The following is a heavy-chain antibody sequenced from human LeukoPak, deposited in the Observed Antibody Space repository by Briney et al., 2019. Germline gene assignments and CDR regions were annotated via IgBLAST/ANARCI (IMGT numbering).Heavy chain of an antibody. Sequence: PSETLSLTCAVYGGSFSGYYWSWIRQPPGKGLEWIGEINHSGSTNYNPSLKSRVTISVDTSKNQFSLKLSSVTAADTAVYYCVRGPLSLYYYYYGMDVWGQGTTVTVSS. V-gene: IGHV4-34*01. J-gene: IGHJ6*02. CDR2: INHSGST. CDR1: GGSFSGYY. CDR3: VRGPLSLYYYYYGMDV.